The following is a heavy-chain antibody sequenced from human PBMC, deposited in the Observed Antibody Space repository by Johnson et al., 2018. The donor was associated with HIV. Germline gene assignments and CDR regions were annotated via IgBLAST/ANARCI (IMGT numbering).Heavy chain of an antibody. CDR3: ARDTYSSDACDI. D-gene: IGHD4-11*01. V-gene: IGHV3-11*01. Sequence: QVQLVESGGGLVKPGGSLRLSCAASGFTFSDYYMSWIRQAPGKGLEWISYIGSSGSPIYYADSVRGRFTISRDNAKNSLYLQMNSLRAEDTALYYCARDTYSSDACDIWGQGTMVTVSS. CDR1: GFTFSDYY. J-gene: IGHJ3*02. CDR2: IGSSGSPI.